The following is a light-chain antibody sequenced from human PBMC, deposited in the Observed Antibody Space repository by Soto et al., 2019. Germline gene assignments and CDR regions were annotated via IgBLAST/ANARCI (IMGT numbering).Light chain of an antibody. CDR3: QSYDSSLSAWV. CDR2: GNN. V-gene: IGLV1-40*01. J-gene: IGLJ2*01. Sequence: QSVLTQPPSVSGAPGQRVTISCTGSGSNIGANYDVHWYQQFPGTAPKLVIYGNNNRPSGVPDRFSGSKSGTSASLAITGLRTEDEDDYYCQSYDSSLSAWVFGGGTKLTVL. CDR1: GSNIGANYD.